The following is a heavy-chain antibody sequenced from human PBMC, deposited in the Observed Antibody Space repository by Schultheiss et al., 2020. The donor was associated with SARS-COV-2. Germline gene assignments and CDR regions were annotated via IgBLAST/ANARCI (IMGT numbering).Heavy chain of an antibody. Sequence: SETLSLTCAVYGGSFSGYYWSWIRQPPGKGLEWIGYIYYSGSTNYNPSLKSRVTISVDTSKNQFSLKLSSVTAADTAVYYCAREGGSYLADAFDIWGQGTMVTVSS. J-gene: IGHJ3*02. D-gene: IGHD1-26*01. V-gene: IGHV4-59*01. CDR1: GGSFSGYY. CDR3: AREGGSYLADAFDI. CDR2: IYYSGST.